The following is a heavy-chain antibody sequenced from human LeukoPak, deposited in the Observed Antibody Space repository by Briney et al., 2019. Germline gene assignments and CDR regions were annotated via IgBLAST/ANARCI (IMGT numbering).Heavy chain of an antibody. CDR3: AKIQVTTYFLDAFDI. Sequence: GGSLRLSCAASGFTFSSYWMSWVRQAPGKGLEWVSAISGSGGSTYYADSVKGRFTISRDNSKNTLYLQMNSLRAEDAAVYYCAKIQVTTYFLDAFDIWGQGTMVTVSS. V-gene: IGHV3-23*01. CDR2: ISGSGGST. J-gene: IGHJ3*02. D-gene: IGHD4-11*01. CDR1: GFTFSSYW.